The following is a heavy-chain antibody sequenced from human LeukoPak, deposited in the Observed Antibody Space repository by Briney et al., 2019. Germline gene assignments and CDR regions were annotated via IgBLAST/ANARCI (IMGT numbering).Heavy chain of an antibody. CDR1: GFTFSSYN. CDR3: ARAAYDFWSGYPYYFDY. D-gene: IGHD3-3*01. J-gene: IGHJ4*02. CDR2: IYSGGST. V-gene: IGHV3-53*01. Sequence: GGSLRLSCAASGFTFSSYNMNWVRQAPGKGLEWVSVIYSGGSTYYADSVKGRFTISRDNSKNTLYLQMNSLRAEDTAVYYCARAAYDFWSGYPYYFDYWGQGTLVTVSS.